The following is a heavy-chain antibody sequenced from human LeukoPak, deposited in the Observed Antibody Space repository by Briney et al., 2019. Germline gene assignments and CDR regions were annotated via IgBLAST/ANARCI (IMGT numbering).Heavy chain of an antibody. Sequence: GKSLRLSCAASQFIFGNYAMHWVRRAPGKGLEWVATISYDGVDKYYADSVKGRFTISRDNSKNTLYLQMNSLRAEDTAVYYCARGGSYSSGWSNWGQGTLVTVSS. CDR1: QFIFGNYA. J-gene: IGHJ4*02. D-gene: IGHD6-19*01. CDR3: ARGGSYSSGWSN. CDR2: ISYDGVDK. V-gene: IGHV3-30*14.